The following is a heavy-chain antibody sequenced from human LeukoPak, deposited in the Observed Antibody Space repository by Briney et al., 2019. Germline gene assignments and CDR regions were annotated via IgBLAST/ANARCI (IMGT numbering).Heavy chain of an antibody. V-gene: IGHV1-69*05. Sequence: SVKVSCKASGGTFSSYAISWVRQAPGQGLEWMGGIIPIFGTANYAQKFQGRVTMTSDTSTTTVYMDLSSLRSEDTAVYYCARDSITFGGFTFDFWGQGTLVTVSS. CDR3: ARDSITFGGFTFDF. J-gene: IGHJ4*02. CDR1: GGTFSSYA. D-gene: IGHD3-16*01. CDR2: IIPIFGTA.